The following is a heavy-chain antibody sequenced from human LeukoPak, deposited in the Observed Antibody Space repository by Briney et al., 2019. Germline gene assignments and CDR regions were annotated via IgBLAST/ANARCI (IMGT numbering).Heavy chain of an antibody. J-gene: IGHJ4*02. Sequence: SETPSLTCTVSGGSMNSGSFYWSWIRQPAGKGLEWLGRIYTNGITNYDPSLRGRVTMSVDTSKNQFSLKLSSVTAADTAVYYCARHKSGSWTIFGYWGQGTLVTVSS. CDR1: GGSMNSGSFY. CDR2: IYTNGIT. CDR3: ARHKSGSWTIFGY. V-gene: IGHV4-61*02. D-gene: IGHD6-13*01.